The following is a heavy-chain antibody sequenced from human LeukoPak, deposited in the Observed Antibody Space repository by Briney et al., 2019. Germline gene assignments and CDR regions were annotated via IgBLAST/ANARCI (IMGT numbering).Heavy chain of an antibody. J-gene: IGHJ4*02. CDR2: ISSSSSTI. D-gene: IGHD3-22*01. CDR3: ARDLEDPMIVAFDY. V-gene: IGHV3-48*01. Sequence: GGSLRLSCAASGFTFSSYSVNWVRQAPGKGLEWVSYISSSSSTIYYADSVKGRFTISRDNAKNSLYLQMNSLRAEDTAVYYCARDLEDPMIVAFDYWGQGTLVTVSS. CDR1: GFTFSSYS.